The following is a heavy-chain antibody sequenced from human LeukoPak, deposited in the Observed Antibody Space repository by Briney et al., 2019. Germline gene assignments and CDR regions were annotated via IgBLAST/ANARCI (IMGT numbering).Heavy chain of an antibody. Sequence: GGSLRLSCAAPGFTFSSYSMNWVRQAPGKGLEWVSSISSSSYIYYADSVKGRFTISRDNAKNSLYLQMNSLRAEDTAVYYCARDIRGIAVAGNFGYWGQGTLVTVSS. V-gene: IGHV3-21*01. CDR1: GFTFSSYS. J-gene: IGHJ4*02. D-gene: IGHD6-19*01. CDR2: ISSSSYI. CDR3: ARDIRGIAVAGNFGY.